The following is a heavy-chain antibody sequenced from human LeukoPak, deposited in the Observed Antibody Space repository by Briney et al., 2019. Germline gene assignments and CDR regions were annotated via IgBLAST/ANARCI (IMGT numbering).Heavy chain of an antibody. V-gene: IGHV3-21*01. CDR3: ARDLSMVRGPPFDY. Sequence: GGSLRLSCAASGFTFSSYRMNWVGQAPGKGLDWVSSISSSSSYIYYADSVKGRFTISRDNAKNSLYLQMNSLRAEDTAVYYCARDLSMVRGPPFDYWGQGTLVTVSS. CDR2: ISSSSSYI. J-gene: IGHJ4*02. D-gene: IGHD3-10*01. CDR1: GFTFSSYR.